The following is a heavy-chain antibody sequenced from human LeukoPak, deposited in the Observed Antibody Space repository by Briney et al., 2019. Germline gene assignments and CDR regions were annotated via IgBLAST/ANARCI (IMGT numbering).Heavy chain of an antibody. J-gene: IGHJ4*02. CDR3: ARGGPYSGYDLFDY. V-gene: IGHV4-4*07. CDR1: GGSISSYY. Sequence: SETLSLTCTVSGGSISSYYWSWMRQPAGKRLKWIRRIYTSGSPNYNPALKSRVTMSVDTSKTQSSLKLSSVTAADTAVYYCARGGPYSGYDLFDYWGQGTLVTVSS. CDR2: IYTSGSP. D-gene: IGHD5-12*01.